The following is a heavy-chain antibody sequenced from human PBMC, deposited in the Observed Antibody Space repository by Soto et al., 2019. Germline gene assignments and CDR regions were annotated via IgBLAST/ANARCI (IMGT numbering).Heavy chain of an antibody. CDR3: ARATYYYDSSGYSDRVLDY. J-gene: IGHJ4*02. CDR1: GGSISSGNYY. D-gene: IGHD3-22*01. Sequence: SETLSLTCTVSGGSISSGNYYWSWIRQPPGKGLEWIGYIYYSGTTSYNPSLKSRVTISEDTSKNQFSLKLSSVTAADTAVYYCARATYYYDSSGYSDRVLDYWGQGTLVTVSS. V-gene: IGHV4-30-4*01. CDR2: IYYSGTT.